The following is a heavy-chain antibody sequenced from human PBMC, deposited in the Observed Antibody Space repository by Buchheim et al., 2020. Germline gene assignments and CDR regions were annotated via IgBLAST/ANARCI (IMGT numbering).Heavy chain of an antibody. J-gene: IGHJ5*02. CDR1: GFTFSSYG. CDR3: AKCSGGSCYGFLWFDP. CDR2: ISYDGSNK. V-gene: IGHV3-30*18. Sequence: QVQLVESGGGVVQPGRSLRLSCAASGFTFSSYGMHWVRQAPGKGLEWVAVISYDGSNKYYADSVKGRFTISRDNSKNTLYLQMNSLRAEDTAVYYCAKCSGGSCYGFLWFDPWGQGTL. D-gene: IGHD2-15*01.